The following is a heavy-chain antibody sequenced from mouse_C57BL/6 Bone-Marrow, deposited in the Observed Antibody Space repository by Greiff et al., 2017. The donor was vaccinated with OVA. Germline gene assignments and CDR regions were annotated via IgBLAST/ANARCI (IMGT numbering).Heavy chain of an antibody. V-gene: IGHV8-8*01. CDR2: IWWDDDK. Sequence: QVTLKESGPGILQPSQTLSLTCSFSGFSLSTFGMGVGWIRQPSGQGLEWLAHIWWDDDKYYNPALKSRPSISKDTSNNQGCLKIANVDAADTARYDCARPDLVWCLAWFAYWGQGTLVTVSA. CDR3: ARPDLVWCLAWFAY. D-gene: IGHD2-10*02. J-gene: IGHJ3*01. CDR1: GFSLSTFGMG.